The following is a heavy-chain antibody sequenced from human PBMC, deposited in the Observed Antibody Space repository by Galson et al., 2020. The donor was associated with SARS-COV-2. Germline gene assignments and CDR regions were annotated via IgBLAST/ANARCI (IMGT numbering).Heavy chain of an antibody. J-gene: IGHJ4*02. V-gene: IGHV4-34*01. D-gene: IGHD3-10*01. CDR3: AGGDGSGLDY. Sequence: SETLSLTCAVYGGSFSGYYWTWIRQPPGKGLEWIGEINHSGSTNYNPSLKSRVTISVDTSKNQFSLKLSSVTAADTAVYYCAGGDGSGLDYWGQGTLVTVSS. CDR2: INHSGST. CDR1: GGSFSGYY.